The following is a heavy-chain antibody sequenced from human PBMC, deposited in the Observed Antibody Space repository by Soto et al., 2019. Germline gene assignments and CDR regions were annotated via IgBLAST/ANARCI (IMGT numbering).Heavy chain of an antibody. D-gene: IGHD3-10*01. Sequence: EVVLVESGGGLVLPGGSLRLSCAASRFTFSNYEMNWVRQAPGKGLEWVSYISSSGSTTYYADSLKGRFTISRDNAKNARLLQMNTLRAEDPAVYYCATRSGGGGAFDIWGQGTMVTVSS. CDR2: ISSSGSTT. CDR1: RFTFSNYE. J-gene: IGHJ3*02. CDR3: ATRSGGGGAFDI. V-gene: IGHV3-48*03.